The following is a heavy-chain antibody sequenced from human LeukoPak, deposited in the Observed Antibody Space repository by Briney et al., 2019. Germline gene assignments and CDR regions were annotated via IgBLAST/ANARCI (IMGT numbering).Heavy chain of an antibody. CDR2: ISAYNGNT. Sequence: ASVKVSCKASGYTFTSYGISWVRQAPGQGLEWMGWISAYNGNTNYVQKLQGRVTMTTDTSTSTAHMELRSLRSDDTAVYYCARAPGGYSSEYLQHWGQGTLVTVSS. CDR3: ARAPGGYSSEYLQH. CDR1: GYTFTSYG. J-gene: IGHJ1*01. D-gene: IGHD3-10*01. V-gene: IGHV1-18*01.